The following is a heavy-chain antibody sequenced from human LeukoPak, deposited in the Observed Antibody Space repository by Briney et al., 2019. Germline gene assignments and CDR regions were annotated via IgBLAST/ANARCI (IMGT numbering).Heavy chain of an antibody. V-gene: IGHV1-18*01. Sequence: ASVKVSCKASGYTFTSYGISWVRQAPGQGLEWMGWISAYNGNTNYAQKLQGRVTMTTDTSTSTAYMELRSLRSDDTAVYYCAKVPDYLYGPAYHNYYYYGMDVWGQGTTVTVSS. CDR1: GYTFTSYG. CDR3: AKVPDYLYGPAYHNYYYYGMDV. J-gene: IGHJ6*02. CDR2: ISAYNGNT. D-gene: IGHD2/OR15-2a*01.